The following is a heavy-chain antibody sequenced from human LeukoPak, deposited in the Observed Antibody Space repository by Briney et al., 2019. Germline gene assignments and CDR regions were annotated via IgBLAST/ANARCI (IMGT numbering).Heavy chain of an antibody. CDR1: GYTFTSYA. Sequence: GASVKVSCKASGYTFTSYAMNWVRQALGQGLEWMGWINTNTGNPTYAQGFTGRFVFSLDTSVSTAYLQISSLKAEDTAVYYCARGPSSSWYGGGYYYYGMDVWGQGTTVTVSS. CDR3: ARGPSSSWYGGGYYYYGMDV. J-gene: IGHJ6*02. D-gene: IGHD6-13*01. CDR2: INTNTGNP. V-gene: IGHV7-4-1*02.